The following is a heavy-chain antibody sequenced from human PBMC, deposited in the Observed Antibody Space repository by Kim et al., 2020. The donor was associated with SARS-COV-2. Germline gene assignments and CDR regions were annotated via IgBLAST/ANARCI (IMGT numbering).Heavy chain of an antibody. CDR1: GFTFSSYA. V-gene: IGHV3-23*01. J-gene: IGHJ4*02. D-gene: IGHD6-13*01. CDR3: AKAGQRLVWGYFDY. Sequence: GGSLRHSCTVSGFTFSSYAMTWVRQAPGKGLEWVSGISAGGDRTYYADSVKGRFTISRDNSKNTLYLQITTLSAEDTALYYCAKAGQRLVWGYFDYWGQGTLVTVSS. CDR2: ISAGGDRT.